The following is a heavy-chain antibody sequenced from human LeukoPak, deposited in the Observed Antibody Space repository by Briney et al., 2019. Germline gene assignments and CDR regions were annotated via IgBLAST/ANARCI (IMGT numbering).Heavy chain of an antibody. D-gene: IGHD1-7*01. J-gene: IGHJ3*01. CDR1: GFTFSTFA. V-gene: IGHV3-23*01. CDR2: ISDSGGIT. Sequence: GGTLRLSCAASGFTFSTFAMNWVRQGPGKGLEWVAVISDSGGITYYADSLKGRFTISRDNSKNTLYLQMNSLRAEDTAVYYCAKDIVPNYGSTFDFWGQGTMVTVSS. CDR3: AKDIVPNYGSTFDF.